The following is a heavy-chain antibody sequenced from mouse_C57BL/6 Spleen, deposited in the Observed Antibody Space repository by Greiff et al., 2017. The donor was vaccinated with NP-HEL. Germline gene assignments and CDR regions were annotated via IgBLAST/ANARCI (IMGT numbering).Heavy chain of an antibody. CDR2: INPNNGGT. CDR3: ARFRGYFDY. J-gene: IGHJ2*01. Sequence: VQLQQSGPELVKPGASVKISCKASGYTFTDYYMNWVKQSHGKSLEWIGDINPNNGGTSYNQKFKGKATLTVDKSSSTAYMELRSLTSEDSAVYYCARFRGYFDYWGQGTTLTVSS. V-gene: IGHV1-26*01. CDR1: GYTFTDYY.